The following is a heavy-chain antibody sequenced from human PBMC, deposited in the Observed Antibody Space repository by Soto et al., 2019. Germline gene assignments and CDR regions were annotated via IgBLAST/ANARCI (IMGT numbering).Heavy chain of an antibody. CDR3: ARQRREWYSSSMNWFDP. D-gene: IGHD6-6*01. CDR1: GGSISSYY. Sequence: SETLSLTCTVSGGSISSYYWSWIRQPPGKGLEWIGYIYYSGSTNYNPSLKSRVTISVDTSKNQFSLKLSSVTAADTAVYYCARQRREWYSSSMNWFDPWGQGTLVTV. V-gene: IGHV4-59*08. CDR2: IYYSGST. J-gene: IGHJ5*02.